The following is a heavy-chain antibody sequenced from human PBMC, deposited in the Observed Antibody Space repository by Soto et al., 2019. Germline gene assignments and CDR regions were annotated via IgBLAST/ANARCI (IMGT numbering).Heavy chain of an antibody. D-gene: IGHD5-18*01. CDR1: GYTLTSYA. Sequence: ASVKVSCKASGYTLTSYAMHRVRQAPGQRLEWMGWINAGNGNTKYSQKFQGRVTITRDTSASTAYMELSSLRSEDTAVYYCARPRGSYGYFDYWGQGALVTVSS. V-gene: IGHV1-3*01. J-gene: IGHJ4*02. CDR3: ARPRGSYGYFDY. CDR2: INAGNGNT.